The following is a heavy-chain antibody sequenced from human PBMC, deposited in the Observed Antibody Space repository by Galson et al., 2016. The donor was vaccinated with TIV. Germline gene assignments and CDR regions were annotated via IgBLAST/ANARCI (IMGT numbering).Heavy chain of an antibody. J-gene: IGHJ5*02. Sequence: SVKVSCKASGFMFTSSAMQWVRQARGERLEWIGLIVVGSGDTNHAQKFQERVTFIRDMSTNTVYMELSSLRSEDTALYYCAPRGLGPDWFDPWGQGTLVTVSS. CDR2: IVVGSGDT. D-gene: IGHD3-10*01. CDR3: APRGLGPDWFDP. V-gene: IGHV1-58*02. CDR1: GFMFTSSA.